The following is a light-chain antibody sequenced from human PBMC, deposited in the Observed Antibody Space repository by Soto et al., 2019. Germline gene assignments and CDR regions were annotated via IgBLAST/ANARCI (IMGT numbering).Light chain of an antibody. Sequence: EIVMTQSPATLSVSPGDGATLSCRASQSVDSNLAWYQQKPGQTPRLLMYGASTRATGIPARFSGSGSGTEFTLTISSLQSEDFAVYYCQQYNNWPFFGGGTKVDIK. V-gene: IGKV3-15*01. CDR1: QSVDSN. CDR2: GAS. J-gene: IGKJ4*01. CDR3: QQYNNWPF.